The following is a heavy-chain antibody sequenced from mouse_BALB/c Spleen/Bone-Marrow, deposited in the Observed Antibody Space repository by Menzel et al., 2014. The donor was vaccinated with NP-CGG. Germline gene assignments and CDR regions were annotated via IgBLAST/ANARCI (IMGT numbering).Heavy chain of an antibody. Sequence: EVQLQQSGTVLARPGASVKMSCKASGYTFTSYWMHWVKQRPGQGLEWIGAIYPGNSDTNYNQKFEGKAKLTAVTSTSTAYMELSSLTNEDSAVYYCTSDYDDYWGQGTTLTVSS. V-gene: IGHV1-5*01. CDR1: GYTFTSYW. D-gene: IGHD2-4*01. CDR3: TSDYDDY. J-gene: IGHJ2*01. CDR2: IYPGNSDT.